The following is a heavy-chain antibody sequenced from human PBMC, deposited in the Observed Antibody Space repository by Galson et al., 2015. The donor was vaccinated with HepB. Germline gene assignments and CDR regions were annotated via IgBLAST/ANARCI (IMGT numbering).Heavy chain of an antibody. Sequence: SVRVSCKASGYTFTSYDINWVRQAPGQGLEWVGWMNTNSGNTGYAQKFQGRVTMTRHTSISTAYMELSSLRSEDTGVYYCGKDGGSDSWGQGTLVTVSS. J-gene: IGHJ5*01. CDR1: GYTFTSYD. D-gene: IGHD1-26*01. CDR2: MNTNSGNT. V-gene: IGHV1-8*01. CDR3: GKDGGSDS.